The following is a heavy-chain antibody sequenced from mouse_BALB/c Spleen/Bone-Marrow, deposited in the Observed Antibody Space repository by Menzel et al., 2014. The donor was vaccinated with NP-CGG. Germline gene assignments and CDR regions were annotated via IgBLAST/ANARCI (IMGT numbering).Heavy chain of an antibody. Sequence: QVQLKESGPGLVQPSQSLSITCTVSGFSLTSYGVHWVRQSPGKGLGWLGVIWRGGSTDYNAAFMSRLSITKDNSNSQVFFKMNSLQADDTAIYYCAKIGTTTGAMDYWGQGTSVTVSS. CDR3: AKIGTTTGAMDY. CDR1: GFSLTSYG. CDR2: IWRGGST. J-gene: IGHJ4*01. V-gene: IGHV2-5*01. D-gene: IGHD2-14*01.